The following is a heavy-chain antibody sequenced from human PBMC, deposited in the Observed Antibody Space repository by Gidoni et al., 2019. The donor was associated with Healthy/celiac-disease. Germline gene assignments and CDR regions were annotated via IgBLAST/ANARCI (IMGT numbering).Heavy chain of an antibody. CDR3: ARGAPPRANWNPYYYYYGMDV. V-gene: IGHV1-69*01. CDR2: IIPIFGTA. J-gene: IGHJ6*02. D-gene: IGHD1-1*01. CDR1: GGTFSSYA. Sequence: QVQLVQSGAEVKKPGSSVKVSCKASGGTFSSYAISWLRQAPGPGLEWMGGIIPIFGTANYAQKFQGRVTITADESTSTAYMELSSLRSEDTAVYYCARGAPPRANWNPYYYYYGMDVWGQGTTVTVSS.